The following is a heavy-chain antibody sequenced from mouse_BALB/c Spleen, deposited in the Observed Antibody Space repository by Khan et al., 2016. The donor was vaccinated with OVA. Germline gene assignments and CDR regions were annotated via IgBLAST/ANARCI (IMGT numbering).Heavy chain of an antibody. J-gene: IGHJ3*01. CDR1: GDSITSGY. CDR3: ARSTYRSAFAY. D-gene: IGHD2-14*01. CDR2: ILYSGST. V-gene: IGHV3-8*02. Sequence: EVQLQESGPSLVKPSQTLSLTCSVTGDSITSGYWCWIRKFPGNTLEYMGYILYSGSTYYNPSLKSRISITRHTSQNQYYLQLNSVTTEDTATYSCARSTYRSAFAYWGQGTLVPVSA.